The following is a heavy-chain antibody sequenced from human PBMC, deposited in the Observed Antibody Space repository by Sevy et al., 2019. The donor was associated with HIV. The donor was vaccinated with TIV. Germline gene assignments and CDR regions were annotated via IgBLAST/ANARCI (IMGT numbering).Heavy chain of an antibody. CDR1: GFTFSDYY. J-gene: IGHJ4*02. V-gene: IGHV3-11*01. CDR2: ISSRVYFI. Sequence: GGSLRLSCTASGFTFSDYYMSWIRQAPGKGLEWISYISSRVYFIYYADSVKGRFTISRDNATNSMFLHTSSLRAEDTALYYCARVRYTYGNFFFDYWGQGTLVTVSS. CDR3: ARVRYTYGNFFFDY. D-gene: IGHD5-18*01.